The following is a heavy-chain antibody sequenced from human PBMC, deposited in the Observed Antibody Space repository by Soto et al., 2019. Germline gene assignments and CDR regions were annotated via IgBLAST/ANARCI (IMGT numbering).Heavy chain of an antibody. D-gene: IGHD3-22*01. CDR3: AKELNAVGYSDSSGYYVFDY. CDR1: GLTFSSYG. V-gene: IGHV3-30*18. J-gene: IGHJ4*02. CDR2: ISYDGSNK. Sequence: QVQLVESGGGVVQPGRSLRLSCAASGLTFSSYGMYWVRQAPGKGLEWVAVISYDGSNKYYADSVKGRFTISRDNSKNTLYLQMNSLRAEDTAVYYCAKELNAVGYSDSSGYYVFDYWGQGTLVTVSS.